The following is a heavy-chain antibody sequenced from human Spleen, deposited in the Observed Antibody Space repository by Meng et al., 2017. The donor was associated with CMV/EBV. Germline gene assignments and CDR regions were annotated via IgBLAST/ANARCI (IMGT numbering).Heavy chain of an antibody. CDR3: ARGKTSHQQGYFDY. CDR1: GYRFSGHS. J-gene: IGHJ4*02. V-gene: IGHV1-2*06. Sequence: SGYRFSGHSIRRLRRAPGQGLEWMDRINPDTGGTVYAQQFADRVTMTRDTSITTAYVEMTGLTYDDTAVNYCARGKTSHQQGYFDYWGQGTLVTVSS. D-gene: IGHD2-2*01. CDR2: INPDTGGT.